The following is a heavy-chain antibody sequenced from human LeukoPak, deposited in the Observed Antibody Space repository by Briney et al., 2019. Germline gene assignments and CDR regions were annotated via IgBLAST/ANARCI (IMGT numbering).Heavy chain of an antibody. Sequence: RASVKVSCKASGGTFSNHAVSWVRQAPGQGLEWMGGIIPIFGTANYAQKFQGRVTITADESTSTAYMELSSLRSEDTAVYYCARAHRQLERLGRYYFDYWGQGTLVTVSS. V-gene: IGHV1-69*13. CDR3: ARAHRQLERLGRYYFDY. J-gene: IGHJ4*02. CDR2: IIPIFGTA. D-gene: IGHD1-1*01. CDR1: GGTFSNHA.